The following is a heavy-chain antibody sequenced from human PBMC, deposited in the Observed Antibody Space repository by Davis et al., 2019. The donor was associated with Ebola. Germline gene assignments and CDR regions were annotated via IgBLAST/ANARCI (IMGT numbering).Heavy chain of an antibody. J-gene: IGHJ6*02. V-gene: IGHV3-33*01. CDR2: IWYDGSNN. D-gene: IGHD2-2*01. CDR3: ARERALVVPAAIRYYYGMDV. Sequence: GESLKISCAASGFTFSSYGMHWVRQAPGKGLEWVAVIWYDGSNNYYADSVKGRFTIPRDNSKNTLYLQMNSLRAEDTAVYYCARERALVVPAAIRYYYGMDVWGQGTTVTVSS. CDR1: GFTFSSYG.